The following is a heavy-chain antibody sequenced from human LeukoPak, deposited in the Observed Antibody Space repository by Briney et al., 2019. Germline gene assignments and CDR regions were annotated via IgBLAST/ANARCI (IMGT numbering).Heavy chain of an antibody. D-gene: IGHD3-22*01. J-gene: IGHJ4*02. CDR3: AKGFAPTYYYDSSGYYFFDY. CDR2: ISGSGGST. Sequence: PGGSLRLSCAASGFTFSSYAMSWVSQAPGKGLEWVSAISGSGGSTYYADSVKGRFTISRDNSKNTLYLQMNSLRAEDTAVYYCAKGFAPTYYYDSSGYYFFDYWGQGTLVTVSS. CDR1: GFTFSSYA. V-gene: IGHV3-23*01.